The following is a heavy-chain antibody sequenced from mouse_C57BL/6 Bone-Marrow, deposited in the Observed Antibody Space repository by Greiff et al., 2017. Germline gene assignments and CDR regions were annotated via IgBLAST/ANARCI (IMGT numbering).Heavy chain of an antibody. J-gene: IGHJ3*01. D-gene: IGHD2-4*01. Sequence: DVMLVESGGDLVKPGGSLKLSCAASGFTFSSYGMSWVRQTPDKRLEWVATISSGGSYTYYPDSVKGRFTISRDHAKNTLYLQMSSLKSEDTAMYYCARFYYDYSLFAYWGQGTLVTVSA. CDR1: GFTFSSYG. V-gene: IGHV5-6*02. CDR2: ISSGGSYT. CDR3: ARFYYDYSLFAY.